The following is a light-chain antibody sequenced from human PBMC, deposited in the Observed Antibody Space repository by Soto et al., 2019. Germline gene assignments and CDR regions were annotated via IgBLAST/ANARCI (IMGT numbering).Light chain of an antibody. CDR1: QGISGW. J-gene: IGKJ4*01. CDR2: AAS. V-gene: IGKV1D-16*01. CDR3: QQYDTYPLT. Sequence: DIQMTQSPSSLSASVGDRVTITCRASQGISGWLAWYQQKPEQAPKSLVYAASSLHGGVPSRFSGSGSGTDFTLTISNLQPEDSATYYCQQYDTYPLTFGGGTKVEIK.